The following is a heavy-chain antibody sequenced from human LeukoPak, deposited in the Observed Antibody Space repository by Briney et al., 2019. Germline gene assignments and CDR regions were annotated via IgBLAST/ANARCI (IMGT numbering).Heavy chain of an antibody. CDR1: GYTFTSYD. CDR3: ARRDGYNYVDY. CDR2: MNPNSGNT. Sequence: ASAKVSCKASGYTFTSYDINWVRQATGQGLEWMGWMNPNSGNTGYAQKFQGRVTITRNTSISTAYMELSSLRSEDTAVYYCARRDGYNYVDYWGQGTLVTVSS. J-gene: IGHJ4*02. D-gene: IGHD5-24*01. V-gene: IGHV1-8*03.